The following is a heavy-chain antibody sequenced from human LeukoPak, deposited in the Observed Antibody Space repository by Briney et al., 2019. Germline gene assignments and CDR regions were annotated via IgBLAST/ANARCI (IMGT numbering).Heavy chain of an antibody. Sequence: GGSLRLSCAASGFXFSSYSMNWVRQAPGKGLEWVSSISSSSSYIYYADSVKGRFTISRDNAKNSLYLQMNSLRAEDTAVYYCTRYYGDRNYVLDVWGQGTSVTVSS. D-gene: IGHD4-17*01. CDR2: ISSSSSYI. J-gene: IGHJ6*02. CDR1: GFXFSSYS. CDR3: TRYYGDRNYVLDV. V-gene: IGHV3-21*01.